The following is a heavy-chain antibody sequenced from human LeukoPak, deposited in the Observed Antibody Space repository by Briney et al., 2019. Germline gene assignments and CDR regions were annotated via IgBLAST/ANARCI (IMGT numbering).Heavy chain of an antibody. CDR3: ARNHLNYFDY. Sequence: GGSLRLSCAASGFTFSSYAMSWVRQAPGKGLEWVSVIYSGGSTYYADSVKGRFTISRDNSKNTLYLQMNSLRAEDTAVYYCARNHLNYFDYWGQGTLVTVSS. D-gene: IGHD1-14*01. CDR1: GFTFSSYA. CDR2: IYSGGST. V-gene: IGHV3-66*01. J-gene: IGHJ4*02.